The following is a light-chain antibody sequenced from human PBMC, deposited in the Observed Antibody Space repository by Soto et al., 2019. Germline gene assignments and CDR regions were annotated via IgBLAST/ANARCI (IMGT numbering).Light chain of an antibody. Sequence: EIVLTQFPATLSLSPGEWATRSWGARKGVSIYFAWAQYIPPQAPRLLIYDTSKRATGIPASFSGSGSETGFTLPISCLETEDLANYYCQQRLSWHTITFGHGTRLKI. CDR2: DTS. J-gene: IGKJ5*01. CDR1: KGVSIY. CDR3: QQRLSWHTIT. V-gene: IGKV3D-11*01.